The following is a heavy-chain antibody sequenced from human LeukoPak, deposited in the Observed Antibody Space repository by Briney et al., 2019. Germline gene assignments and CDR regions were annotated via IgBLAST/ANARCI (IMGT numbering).Heavy chain of an antibody. J-gene: IGHJ5*02. V-gene: IGHV3-48*03. CDR2: IATSGSTK. CDR3: ARDPYYGGNP. Sequence: GASVTLSRALSGFDFSGHEMNWVSQPPGKGREWVSHIATSGSTKYYADSVKGRFTISRDNAKNSLYLQMNSLRAEDTAVYYCARDPYYGGNPWGQGTLVTVSS. CDR1: GFDFSGHE. D-gene: IGHD4-23*01.